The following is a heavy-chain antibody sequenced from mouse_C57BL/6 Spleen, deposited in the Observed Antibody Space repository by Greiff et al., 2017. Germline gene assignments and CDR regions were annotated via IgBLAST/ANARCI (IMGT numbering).Heavy chain of an antibody. Sequence: DVMLVESGGGLVQPGGSLSLSCAASGFTFTDYYMSWVRQPPGKALEWLGFIRNKANGYTTEYSASVKGRFTISRDNSQSILYLQMNALRAEDSATYYCARFDDYDVSFAYWGQGTLVTVSA. CDR3: ARFDDYDVSFAY. V-gene: IGHV7-3*01. J-gene: IGHJ3*01. CDR1: GFTFTDYY. CDR2: IRNKANGYTT. D-gene: IGHD2-4*01.